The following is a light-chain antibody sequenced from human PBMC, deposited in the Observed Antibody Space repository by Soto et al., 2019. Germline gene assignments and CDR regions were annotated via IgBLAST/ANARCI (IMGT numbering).Light chain of an antibody. CDR1: QSVTSN. J-gene: IGKJ4*01. Sequence: EIVMTQSPATLSVSPGERATLSCRASQSVTSNLAWYQQKPGQVPRLLIYAASTRAPGVPARFSGSESGTEFTLTSSGLQSEDFAVYFCQQYNTWPLTFGGGTRVEIK. CDR3: QQYNTWPLT. V-gene: IGKV3-15*01. CDR2: AAS.